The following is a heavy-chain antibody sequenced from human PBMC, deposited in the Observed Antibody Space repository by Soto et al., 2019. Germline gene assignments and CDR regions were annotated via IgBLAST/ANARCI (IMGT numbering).Heavy chain of an antibody. J-gene: IGHJ4*02. Sequence: EVQLVESGGGLVKPGGSLRLSCAASGFTFTRYSMNWVRQAPGKGLEWVSSISSTTNYIYYGDSMKGRFTISRDNAKNSLYLEMTRLRAAHTAVYYCERESEDLTSNFDYWGQGTLVTVSS. V-gene: IGHV3-21*06. CDR1: GFTFTRYS. CDR3: ERESEDLTSNFDY. CDR2: ISSTTNYI.